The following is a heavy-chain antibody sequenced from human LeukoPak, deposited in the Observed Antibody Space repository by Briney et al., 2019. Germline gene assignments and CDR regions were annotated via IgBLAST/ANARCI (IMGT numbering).Heavy chain of an antibody. V-gene: IGHV3-7*01. Sequence: GGSLRLSCAASGFTFSSYWMSWVRQPPGKGLEWVANIKQDGSEKYYVDSVKGRFTISRDNAKNSLYLQMNSLRAEDTAVYYCARKYSSSWSEGDAFDIWGQGTMVTVSS. CDR1: GFTFSSYW. CDR2: IKQDGSEK. CDR3: ARKYSSSWSEGDAFDI. D-gene: IGHD6-13*01. J-gene: IGHJ3*02.